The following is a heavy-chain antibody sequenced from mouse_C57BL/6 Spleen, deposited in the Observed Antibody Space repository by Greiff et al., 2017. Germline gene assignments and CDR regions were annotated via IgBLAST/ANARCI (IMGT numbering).Heavy chain of an antibody. CDR2: ILPGSGST. Sequence: VQLQQSGAELMKPGASVKLSCKATGYTFTGYWIEWVKQRPGHGLEWIGEILPGSGSTNYNEKFKGKATFTADTSSNTAYMQLSSLTTEDSAIYYCARVFITTVVAKYYFDYWGQGTTLTVSS. CDR1: GYTFTGYW. J-gene: IGHJ2*01. V-gene: IGHV1-9*01. D-gene: IGHD1-1*01. CDR3: ARVFITTVVAKYYFDY.